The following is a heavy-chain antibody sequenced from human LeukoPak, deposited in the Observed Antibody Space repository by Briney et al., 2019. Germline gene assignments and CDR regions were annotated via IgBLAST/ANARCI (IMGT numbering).Heavy chain of an antibody. CDR1: GFTFSSYS. Sequence: PGGSLRLSCTASGFTFSSYSMNWVRQAPGKGLEWVSSISSSSSYIYYADSVKGRFTISRDNAKNSLYLQMNSLRAEDTAVYYCARDLRLNYYGSGSPYYYGMDVWGQGATVTVSS. CDR2: ISSSSSYI. CDR3: ARDLRLNYYGSGSPYYYGMDV. D-gene: IGHD3-10*01. J-gene: IGHJ6*02. V-gene: IGHV3-21*01.